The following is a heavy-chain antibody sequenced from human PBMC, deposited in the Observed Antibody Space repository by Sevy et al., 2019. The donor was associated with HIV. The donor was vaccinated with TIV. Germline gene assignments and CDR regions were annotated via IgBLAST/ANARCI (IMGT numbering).Heavy chain of an antibody. J-gene: IGHJ4*02. CDR3: ASQRGGYERLYYFDS. CDR1: GFTYS. V-gene: IGHV3-48*01. CDR2: ISDSSATI. D-gene: IGHD5-12*01. Sequence: GGSLRLSCVASGFTYSMNWVRQAPGKGLEWVSYISDSSATIHYADSGKGRFTISRDNAKNSLYLQMNTLRAGDTAVYYCASQRGGYERLYYFDSWGQGTLVTVSS.